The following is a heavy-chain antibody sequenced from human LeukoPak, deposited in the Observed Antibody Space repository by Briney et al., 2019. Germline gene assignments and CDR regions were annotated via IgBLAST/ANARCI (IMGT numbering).Heavy chain of an antibody. J-gene: IGHJ4*02. D-gene: IGHD3-10*01. V-gene: IGHV3-23*01. Sequence: GGSLRLSCAASGFTLSSYAMSWVRQAPGKGLEWVSTISGSGDSTYYADSVKGRFTISRDNSKNSLFLQMNRLRVDDTAMYYCTRLSAMLRGPEPIYYFDSWGLGTLVTVSS. CDR3: TRLSAMLRGPEPIYYFDS. CDR2: ISGSGDST. CDR1: GFTLSSYA.